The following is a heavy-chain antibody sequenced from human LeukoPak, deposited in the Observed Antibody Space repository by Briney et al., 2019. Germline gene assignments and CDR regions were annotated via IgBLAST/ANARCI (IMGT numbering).Heavy chain of an antibody. J-gene: IGHJ6*03. CDR1: GFTFDDYV. V-gene: IGHV3-43D*03. D-gene: IGHD3-10*01. Sequence: PGGSLRLSCAASGFTFDDYVMHWVRQGPGKGLEWVSLISWDGGNTYYADSVKGRFTISRDSSKNSLYLQMNSLRAEDTALYYCVKDYLYGSGSAGYMDVWGKGTTVTVSS. CDR3: VKDYLYGSGSAGYMDV. CDR2: ISWDGGNT.